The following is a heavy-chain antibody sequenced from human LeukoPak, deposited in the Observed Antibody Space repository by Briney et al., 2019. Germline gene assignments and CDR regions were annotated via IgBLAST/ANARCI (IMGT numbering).Heavy chain of an antibody. CDR2: ISGSGGST. D-gene: IGHD3-9*01. J-gene: IGHJ4*02. CDR3: AKDMMGNYDILTGYLDLFDY. V-gene: IGHV3-23*01. Sequence: GGSLRLSCAVSGFTFSSYAMSWVRQAPGKGLEWVSAISGSGGSTYYADSVKGRFTISRDNSKNTLYLQMNSLRAEDTAVYYCAKDMMGNYDILTGYLDLFDYWGQGTLVTVSS. CDR1: GFTFSSYA.